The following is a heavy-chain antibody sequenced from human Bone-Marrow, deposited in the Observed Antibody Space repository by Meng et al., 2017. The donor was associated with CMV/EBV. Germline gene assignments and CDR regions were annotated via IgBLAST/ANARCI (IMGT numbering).Heavy chain of an antibody. V-gene: IGHV4-61*01. CDR3: ARGTGEIDY. D-gene: IGHD7-27*01. CDR1: GGSVRNGSYY. Sequence: SLNCTSSGGSVRNGSYYWSWLRQTPGKGLEWIGYIYYSGSTNYHPSLKSRVTISVDTSKNQFSLKLSSVTAADTAVYYCARGTGEIDYWGQGTLVTVSS. J-gene: IGHJ4*02. CDR2: IYYSGST.